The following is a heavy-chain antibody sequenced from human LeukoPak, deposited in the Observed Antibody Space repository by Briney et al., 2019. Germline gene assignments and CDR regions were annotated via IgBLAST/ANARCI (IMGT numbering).Heavy chain of an antibody. J-gene: IGHJ4*02. CDR1: GGSFSGYY. CDR2: INHSGST. Sequence: PSETLSLTCAVYGGSFSGYYWSWIRQPPGKGLEWIGEINHSGSTNHNPSLKSRVTISVDTSKKQFSLKLSSVTAADTAVYYCARGSGWDYRVDYWGQGTLVTVSS. CDR3: ARGSGWDYRVDY. V-gene: IGHV4-34*01. D-gene: IGHD4-11*01.